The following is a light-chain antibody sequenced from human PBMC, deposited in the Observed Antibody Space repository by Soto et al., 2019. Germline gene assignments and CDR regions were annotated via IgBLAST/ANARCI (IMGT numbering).Light chain of an antibody. V-gene: IGKV1-39*01. J-gene: IGKJ2*01. CDR3: QQSYTVPHT. CDR2: AAS. Sequence: DIHMTQSPSSLSASVGYRFTITCGASQNIFGYLSWYQHKPGKAPKLLIYAASSLQSGVPSRFSGSGSGTDFALTISSLQPEDLETFYCQQSYTVPHTFGQGTKVDIK. CDR1: QNIFGY.